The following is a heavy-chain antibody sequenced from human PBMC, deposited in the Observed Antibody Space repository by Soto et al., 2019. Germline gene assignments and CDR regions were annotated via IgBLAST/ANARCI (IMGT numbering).Heavy chain of an antibody. CDR3: ARDQGGQSGNFIFDN. V-gene: IGHV3-23*01. Sequence: EVRLLESGGGLVKPGGSLRLSCATSGLTFSNYAMSWVRQAPGGGLEWVSSMSGSSSTTYYADSVRGRFTISRDRSKNTLYLQMNSLRAEDTAVYYCARDQGGQSGNFIFDNWGQGTLVTVSS. CDR1: GLTFSNYA. D-gene: IGHD1-26*01. J-gene: IGHJ4*02. CDR2: MSGSSSTT.